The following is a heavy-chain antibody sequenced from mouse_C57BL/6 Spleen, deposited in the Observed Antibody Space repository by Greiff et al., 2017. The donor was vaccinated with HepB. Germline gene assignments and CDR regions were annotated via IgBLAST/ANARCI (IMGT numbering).Heavy chain of an antibody. CDR3: ARLTGRYFDV. D-gene: IGHD4-1*01. V-gene: IGHV5-17*01. CDR2: ISSGSSTI. Sequence: DVKLVESGGGLVKPGGSLKLSCAASGFTFSDYGMHWVRQAPEKGLEWVAYISSGSSTIYYADTVKGRFTISRDNAKNTLFLQMTSLRSEDTAMYYCARLTGRYFDVWGTGTTVTVSS. CDR1: GFTFSDYG. J-gene: IGHJ1*03.